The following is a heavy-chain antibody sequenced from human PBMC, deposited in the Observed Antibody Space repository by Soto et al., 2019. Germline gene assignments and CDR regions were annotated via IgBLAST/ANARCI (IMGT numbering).Heavy chain of an antibody. V-gene: IGHV3-15*07. J-gene: IGHJ6*02. Sequence: EVQLVESGGGLVKPGGSLRLSCAASGFTFSNAWMNWVRQAPGKGLEWVGRIKSKTDGGTTDNAAPVKGRFTISRDDSKNTLYLQMNSLKTEDTVVYYCTTVGDGYNYWDYYYYGMDVWGQGTTVTVSS. CDR2: IKSKTDGGTT. CDR3: TTVGDGYNYWDYYYYGMDV. D-gene: IGHD5-12*01. CDR1: GFTFSNAW.